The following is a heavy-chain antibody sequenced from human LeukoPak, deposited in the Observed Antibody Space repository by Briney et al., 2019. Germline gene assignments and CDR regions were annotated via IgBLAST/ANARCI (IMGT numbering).Heavy chain of an antibody. CDR1: GFTFSTFA. J-gene: IGHJ4*02. CDR2: IFPSGGEI. D-gene: IGHD1-26*01. CDR3: ARDDGSYSRSPGFDY. V-gene: IGHV3-23*01. Sequence: PGGSLRLSCAASGFTFSTFAMIWVRQPPGKGLEWVSSIFPSGGEIHYADSVRGRFTISRDNSKSTLSLQMNSLRAEDTAVYYCARDDGSYSRSPGFDYWGQGTLVTVSS.